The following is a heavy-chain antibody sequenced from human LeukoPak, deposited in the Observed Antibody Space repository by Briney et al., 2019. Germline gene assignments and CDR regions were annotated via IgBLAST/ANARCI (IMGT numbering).Heavy chain of an antibody. CDR3: ARLGTANGFDL. J-gene: IGHJ2*01. D-gene: IGHD1-7*01. V-gene: IGHV5-10-1*01. CDR1: GYIFNSYW. Sequence: GAPLQISCEGSGYIFNSYWIGWVRQLAGKRLEWMGRIDPNDSYTNYRPSFQGHVTISADKSISTAYLQWTSLKASDTAMYYCARLGTANGFDLWGRGTLVTVSS. CDR2: IDPNDSYT.